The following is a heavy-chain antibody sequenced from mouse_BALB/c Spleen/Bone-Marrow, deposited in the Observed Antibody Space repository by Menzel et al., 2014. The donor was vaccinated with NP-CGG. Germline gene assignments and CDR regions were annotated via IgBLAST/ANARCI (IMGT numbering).Heavy chain of an antibody. D-gene: IGHD1-1*01. V-gene: IGHV1-14*01. CDR1: GYTFTSYV. CDR3: AITGNYYGSSFDY. CDR2: INPFNDGT. J-gene: IGHJ2*01. Sequence: VQLQQSGPELVKPGTSVKMSCKASGYTFTSYVIHWVKQKPGQGLEWIGYINPFNDGTKYNEKFKDKATLTSDKSSNTAYMELSSLTSEDSAVYYCAITGNYYGSSFDYWGQGTTLTVSS.